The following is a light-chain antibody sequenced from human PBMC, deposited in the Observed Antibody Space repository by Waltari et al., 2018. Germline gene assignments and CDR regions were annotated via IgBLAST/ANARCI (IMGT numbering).Light chain of an antibody. CDR2: GAS. CDR1: QSVSSN. Sequence: EIVMTQSPATLSVSPGERATLSCRASQSVSSNLAWYQQKPGQAPRLLIYGASTRATGIPARLSGSESGTEFTLTISGMQSEDFAVSYCQQYNNWPLYTFGQGTKLEIK. J-gene: IGKJ2*01. V-gene: IGKV3-15*01. CDR3: QQYNNWPLYT.